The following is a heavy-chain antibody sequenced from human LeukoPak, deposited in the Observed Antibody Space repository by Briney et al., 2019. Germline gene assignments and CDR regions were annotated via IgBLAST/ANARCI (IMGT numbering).Heavy chain of an antibody. V-gene: IGHV1-18*01. CDR1: GYTFTSYG. CDR2: INAGNGDT. CDR3: ARALITGTQDGSHY. Sequence: ASVKVSCKASGYTFTSYGISWVRQAPGQGLEWMGWINAGNGDTNYAQKLQGRVTMTTDTSTSTAYMELSSLRSEDTAVYYCARALITGTQDGSHYWGQGTLVTVSS. J-gene: IGHJ4*02. D-gene: IGHD1-7*01.